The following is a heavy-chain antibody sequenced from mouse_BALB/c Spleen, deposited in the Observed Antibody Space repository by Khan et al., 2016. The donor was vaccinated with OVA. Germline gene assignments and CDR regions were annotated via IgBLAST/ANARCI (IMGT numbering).Heavy chain of an antibody. CDR2: INPHIGET. Sequence: VQLKESGPELVKPGASVKISCKASGYSFTGSFMNWVMQSHGKSLEWIGRINPHIGETFYNQKFKGKATLTVDESSSTAHMELRSLASKDSAVYYCARIYRSDFDYWGQGTTLTVSS. CDR3: ARIYRSDFDY. J-gene: IGHJ2*01. CDR1: GYSFTGSF. V-gene: IGHV1-20*02. D-gene: IGHD1-1*01.